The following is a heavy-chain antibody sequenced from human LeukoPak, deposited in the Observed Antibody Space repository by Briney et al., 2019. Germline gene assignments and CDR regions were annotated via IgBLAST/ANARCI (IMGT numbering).Heavy chain of an antibody. V-gene: IGHV3-74*01. CDR3: ARGGVAGGMDV. CDR1: GFTFSSYW. D-gene: IGHD6-19*01. CDR2: INSDGYSI. Sequence: GGSLRLSCAASGFTFSSYWMHWVRQAPGEGLVWVSRINSDGYSIGYADSAKGRFTISRDNAKNTLLLQVNSLRAEDTAVYYCARGGVAGGMDVWGQGTTVTVSS. J-gene: IGHJ6*02.